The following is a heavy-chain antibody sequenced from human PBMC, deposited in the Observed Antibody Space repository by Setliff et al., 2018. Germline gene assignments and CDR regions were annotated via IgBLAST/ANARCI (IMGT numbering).Heavy chain of an antibody. Sequence: PGGSLRLSCVGSGFTFSRYWMSWVRQAPGKGLEWVANIKEDGSEKYYLDSVKGRFTMSRDNAKNSLYVEMNSLRAEDTAVYYCARFVVVPAEHFDYWGQGTLVTVSS. CDR3: ARFVVVPAEHFDY. V-gene: IGHV3-7*01. CDR1: GFTFSRYW. D-gene: IGHD2-2*01. CDR2: IKEDGSEK. J-gene: IGHJ4*02.